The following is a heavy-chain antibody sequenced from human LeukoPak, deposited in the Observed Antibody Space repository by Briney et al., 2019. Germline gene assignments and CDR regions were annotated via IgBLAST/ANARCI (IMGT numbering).Heavy chain of an antibody. V-gene: IGHV1-18*01. CDR1: GYTFTSYG. D-gene: IGHD1/OR15-1a*01. Sequence: ASVKVSCKASGYTFTSYGISWVRQAPGQGLEWMGWISAYNGNTNYAQKLQGRVTMTTDTSTSTAYMELRSLRSDDTAVYYCARVSNIGESLYYFDYWGQGTLVTVSS. J-gene: IGHJ4*02. CDR2: ISAYNGNT. CDR3: ARVSNIGESLYYFDY.